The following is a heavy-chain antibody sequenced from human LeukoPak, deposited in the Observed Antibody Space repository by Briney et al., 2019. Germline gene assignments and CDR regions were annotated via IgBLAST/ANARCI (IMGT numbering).Heavy chain of an antibody. V-gene: IGHV3-23*01. Sequence: GGSLRLSCEASGFTFSSYAMSWVRQAPGKGLEWVSGISNSGGTNYADSVKGRFTISRDNPKNTLYLQMNSLRAEDTAVYFCAKRGVVIRVILVGFHKEAYYFDSWGQGALVTVSS. D-gene: IGHD3-22*01. CDR1: GFTFSSYA. CDR2: ISNSGGT. J-gene: IGHJ4*02. CDR3: AKRGVVIRVILVGFHKEAYYFDS.